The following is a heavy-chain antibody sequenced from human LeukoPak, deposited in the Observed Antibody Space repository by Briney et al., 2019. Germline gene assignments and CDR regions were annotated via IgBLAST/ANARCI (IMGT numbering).Heavy chain of an antibody. V-gene: IGHV4-31*03. CDR2: IYYSGST. Sequence: PSETLSLTCTVSGGSISSGGYYWRWLRQHPGKGLEWIGYIYYSGSTYYNPSLKSRVTISVDTSKTQFSLKLSSVTAADTAVYYCARLLAARPGRQPYYMDVWGKGTTVTVSS. J-gene: IGHJ6*03. D-gene: IGHD6-6*01. CDR3: ARLLAARPGRQPYYMDV. CDR1: GGSISSGGYY.